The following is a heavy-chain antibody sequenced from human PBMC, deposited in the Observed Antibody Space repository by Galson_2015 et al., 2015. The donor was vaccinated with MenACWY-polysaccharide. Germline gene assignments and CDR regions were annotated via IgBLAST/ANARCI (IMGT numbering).Heavy chain of an antibody. D-gene: IGHD3-3*01. CDR2: IRSSGTNT. Sequence: SLRLSCAASGFTFTSYGMSWVRQAPGKGLEWVSAIRSSGTNTYYADSVKGRFTISRDNSKNTLYLQMNSLRAEDTAVYYCAKDSSDLWSCSARGDYWGQGTLVTVSS. CDR1: GFTFTSYG. J-gene: IGHJ4*02. CDR3: AKDSSDLWSCSARGDY. V-gene: IGHV3-23*01.